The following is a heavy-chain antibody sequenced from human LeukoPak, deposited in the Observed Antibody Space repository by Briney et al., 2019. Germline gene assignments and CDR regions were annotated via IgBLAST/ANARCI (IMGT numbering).Heavy chain of an antibody. CDR1: GGSFSGYY. Sequence: SETLSLTCAVYGGSFSGYYWSWIRQPPGKGLEWIGEINHSGSTNYNPSLKSRVTISVDTSKNQFSLKLSSVTAADTAVYYCARGQSSGYSPFDYWGQGTLVTVSS. J-gene: IGHJ4*02. D-gene: IGHD3-22*01. V-gene: IGHV4-34*01. CDR2: INHSGST. CDR3: ARGQSSGYSPFDY.